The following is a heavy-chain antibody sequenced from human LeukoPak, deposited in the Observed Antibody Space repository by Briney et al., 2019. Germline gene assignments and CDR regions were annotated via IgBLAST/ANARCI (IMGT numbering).Heavy chain of an antibody. V-gene: IGHV3-11*04. Sequence: PGGSLRLSCAASGFTFSDYYMSWIRQAPGKGLEWVSTIKGIGPTTYYADSLKGRFTISRDNAKNSLFLQMSSLRADDTAIYYCARAGELRYMDVWGKGTAVTASS. CDR2: IKGIGPTT. CDR3: ARAGELRYMDV. CDR1: GFTFSDYY. J-gene: IGHJ6*03. D-gene: IGHD3-16*01.